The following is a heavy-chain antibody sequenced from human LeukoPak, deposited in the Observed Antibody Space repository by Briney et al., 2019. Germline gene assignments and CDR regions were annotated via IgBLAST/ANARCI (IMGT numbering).Heavy chain of an antibody. CDR3: AKGGEVSSWYKRLKLYFDY. Sequence: SGGSLRLSCGASGITFSSYGMHWVRQAPGKGLEWVASIPYDGSNKYYADSVKGRFTISRDNSKNTLYLQMNSLRAEDTAVYYCAKGGEVSSWYKRLKLYFDYWGQGTLVTVSS. CDR1: GITFSSYG. J-gene: IGHJ4*02. V-gene: IGHV3-30*02. CDR2: IPYDGSNK. D-gene: IGHD6-13*01.